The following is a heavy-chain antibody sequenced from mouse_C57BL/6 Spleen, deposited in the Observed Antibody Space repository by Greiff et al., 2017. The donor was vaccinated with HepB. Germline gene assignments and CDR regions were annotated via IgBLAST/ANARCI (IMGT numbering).Heavy chain of an antibody. D-gene: IGHD1-1*01. Sequence: VQLKESGPGLVKPSQSLSLTCSVTGYSITSGYYWNWIRQFPGNKLEWMGYISYDGSNNYNPSLKNRISITRDTSKNQFFLKLNSVTTEDTATYYCARESPTAGSSYYWYFDVWGTGTTVTVSS. CDR3: ARESPTAGSSYYWYFDV. J-gene: IGHJ1*03. V-gene: IGHV3-6*01. CDR1: GYSITSGYY. CDR2: ISYDGSN.